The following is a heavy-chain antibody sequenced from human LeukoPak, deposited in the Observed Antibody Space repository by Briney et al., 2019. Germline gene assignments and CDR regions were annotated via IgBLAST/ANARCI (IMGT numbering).Heavy chain of an antibody. CDR3: ARGKRSIAARPGHSFHFDY. J-gene: IGHJ4*02. V-gene: IGHV4-34*01. D-gene: IGHD6-6*01. CDR2: INHSGST. Sequence: SETLSLTCAVYGGSFSGYYWNWIRQPPGKGLEWIGEINHSGSTNYNPSLKSRVTISVDTSKNQFSLKLSSVTAADTAVYYCARGKRSIAARPGHSFHFDYWGQGTLVTVSS. CDR1: GGSFSGYY.